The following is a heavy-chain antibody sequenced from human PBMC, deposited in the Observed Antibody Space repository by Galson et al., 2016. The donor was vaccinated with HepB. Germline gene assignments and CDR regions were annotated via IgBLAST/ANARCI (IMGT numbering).Heavy chain of an antibody. J-gene: IGHJ1*01. D-gene: IGHD2-15*01. CDR1: GFTFSSYA. CDR3: VRESGCSGGTCHSDRYFQH. CDR2: ISGGGGST. V-gene: IGHV3-23*01. Sequence: SLRLSCAASGFTFSSYAMSWVRQAPGKGLEWVSLISGGGGSTYYADSVKGRFTISRDSSKKTLFLQMNSLRAEETAVYYCVRESGCSGGTCHSDRYFQHWGQGTLVTVSP.